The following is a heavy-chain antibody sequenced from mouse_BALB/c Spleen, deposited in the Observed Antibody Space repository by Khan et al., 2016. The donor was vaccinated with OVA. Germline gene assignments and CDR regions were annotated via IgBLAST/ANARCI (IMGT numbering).Heavy chain of an antibody. CDR3: ARVARATYYFDY. J-gene: IGHJ2*03. V-gene: IGHV3-6*02. D-gene: IGHD3-1*01. Sequence: EVQLQEPGPGLVKPSQSLSLTCSVTGYSITSGYYWNWIRQFPGNKLEWMGYISYDGSDKCNPSLNNRFSITRDTSKNQFFLKLKSVTTEDTGTYYGARVARATYYFDYWGQGTSLTVSS. CDR1: GYSITSGYY. CDR2: ISYDGSD.